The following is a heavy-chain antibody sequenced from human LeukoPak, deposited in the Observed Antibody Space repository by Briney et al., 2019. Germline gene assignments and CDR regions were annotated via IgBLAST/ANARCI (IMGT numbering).Heavy chain of an antibody. V-gene: IGHV1-69*05. CDR1: GGTFSSYA. CDR2: IIPIFGTA. Sequence: GASVKVSCKASGGTFSSYAISWVRQAPGQGLEWMGVIIPIFGTANYAQKFQGRVTITTDESTSTAYMELSSLRSEDTAVYYCANSYSSSLYYFDYWGQGTLVTVSS. J-gene: IGHJ4*02. CDR3: ANSYSSSLYYFDY. D-gene: IGHD6-6*01.